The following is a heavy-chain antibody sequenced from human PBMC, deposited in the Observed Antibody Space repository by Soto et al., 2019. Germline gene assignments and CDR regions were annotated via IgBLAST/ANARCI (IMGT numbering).Heavy chain of an antibody. D-gene: IGHD5-12*01. V-gene: IGHV1-3*01. CDR1: GYTFTSYA. J-gene: IGHJ6*02. CDR3: ARAPYDSYSYYYGMDV. Sequence: GASVKVSCKASGYTFTSYAMHWVRQAPGQRLEWMGWINAGNGNTKYSQKFQGRVTIARDTSASTAYMELSSLRSEDTAVYYCARAPYDSYSYYYGMDVWGQGTTVTVSS. CDR2: INAGNGNT.